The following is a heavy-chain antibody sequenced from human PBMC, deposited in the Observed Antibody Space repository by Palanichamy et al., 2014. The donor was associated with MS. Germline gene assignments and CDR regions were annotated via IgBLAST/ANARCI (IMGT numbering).Heavy chain of an antibody. CDR1: GFTFSDYY. J-gene: IGHJ4*02. CDR2: IGSSGNTI. V-gene: IGHV3-11*01. Sequence: QVQLVESGGGLVRPGGSLRLSCAASGFTFSDYYMSWIRQAPGKGLEWVSHIGSSGNTINYADSVKGRFTISRDNAKNSLYLQMNNVRAEDTAVYYCASTYTEGNGYNYEGYFDYWGQGTLVTVSS. CDR3: ASTYTEGNGYNYEGYFDY. D-gene: IGHD5-24*01.